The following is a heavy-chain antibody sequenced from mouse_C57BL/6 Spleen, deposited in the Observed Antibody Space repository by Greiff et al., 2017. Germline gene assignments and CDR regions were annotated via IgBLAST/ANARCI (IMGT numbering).Heavy chain of an antibody. CDR3: ARPLFDYGSSYAMDY. J-gene: IGHJ4*01. Sequence: VQLQQSGPELVKPGASVKLSCKASGYTFTSYDINWVKQRPGQGLEWIGRIYPRDGSTKYNEKFKGKATLTVDTSSSTAYMELHSLTSEDSAVYFCARPLFDYGSSYAMDYWGQGTSVTVSS. CDR1: GYTFTSYD. CDR2: IYPRDGST. V-gene: IGHV1-85*01. D-gene: IGHD1-1*01.